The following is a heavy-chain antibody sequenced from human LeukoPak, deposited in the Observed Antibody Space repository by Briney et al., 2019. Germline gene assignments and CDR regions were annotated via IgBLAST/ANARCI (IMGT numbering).Heavy chain of an antibody. D-gene: IGHD2-15*01. V-gene: IGHV3-21*01. CDR3: ARDGGGGLDC. CDR2: ISISSNYI. Sequence: KSGGSLRLSCAASGFTFSNYNMNWVRQAPGKGLEWVSCISISSNYIYYPDSVKGRFTISRDNAKNSLYLQMNSLRAEDTAVYYCARDGGGGLDCWGQGTLVTVSS. CDR1: GFTFSNYN. J-gene: IGHJ4*02.